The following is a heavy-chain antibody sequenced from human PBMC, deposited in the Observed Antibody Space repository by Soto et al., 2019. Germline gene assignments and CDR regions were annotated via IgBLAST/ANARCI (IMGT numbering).Heavy chain of an antibody. J-gene: IGHJ5*02. Sequence: GGSLRLSCSASGFTFTSYGMYWVRQAPGKGLEWVAFISYDGADKVYAESVEGRFIISRDNSKDTVYLQMNSLRTEDTAIYHCAKFSALDVPGMGDWFDPWGQGTLVTVSS. V-gene: IGHV3-30*18. CDR1: GFTFTSYG. CDR2: ISYDGADK. D-gene: IGHD1-1*01. CDR3: AKFSALDVPGMGDWFDP.